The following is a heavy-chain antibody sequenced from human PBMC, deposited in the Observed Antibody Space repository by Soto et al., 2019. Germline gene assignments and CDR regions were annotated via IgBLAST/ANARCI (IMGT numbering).Heavy chain of an antibody. CDR2: IYYSGST. CDR3: ARDDLWSGYYHYYYGMDV. D-gene: IGHD3-3*01. J-gene: IGHJ6*02. Sequence: SETLSLTCTVSGGSISSSSYYWGWIRQPPGKGLEWIGSIYYSGSTYYNPSLKSRVTISVDTSKNQFSLKLSSVTAADTAVYYCARDDLWSGYYHYYYGMDVWGQGTTVTVSS. CDR1: GGSISSSSYY. V-gene: IGHV4-39*07.